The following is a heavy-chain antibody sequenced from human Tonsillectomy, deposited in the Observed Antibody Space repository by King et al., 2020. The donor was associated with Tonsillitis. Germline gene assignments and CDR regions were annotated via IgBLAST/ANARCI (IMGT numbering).Heavy chain of an antibody. V-gene: IGHV3-53*01. J-gene: IGHJ4*02. Sequence: VQLVESGGGLTQPGGSLRLSCAASGFSVNTNYMSWVRQAPGKGLAWVSVIDGGGSTCYADSVKGRLIISSASSKNTVYLQMDTLRAEDTAMYYWARTSPGVAAAGTINFDSWGQGTLVTVSS. D-gene: IGHD6-13*01. CDR3: ARTSPGVAAAGTINFDS. CDR1: GFSVNTNY. CDR2: IDGGGST.